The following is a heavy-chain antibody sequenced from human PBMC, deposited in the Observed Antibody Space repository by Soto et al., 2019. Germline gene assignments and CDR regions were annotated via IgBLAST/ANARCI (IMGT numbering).Heavy chain of an antibody. CDR1: GDSVSSNSAA. CDR2: TYYRSRWYN. Sequence: PSQTLSLTCAISGDSVSSNSAAWNWIRQSPSRGLEWLGRTYYRSRWYNDYAVSVKSRITVNPDTSKNQFSLHLNSVTPEDKAVDYCAGTTSLQWYYMDVWDKGTTVTVSS. CDR3: AGTTSLQWYYMDV. J-gene: IGHJ6*03. V-gene: IGHV6-1*01. D-gene: IGHD1-7*01.